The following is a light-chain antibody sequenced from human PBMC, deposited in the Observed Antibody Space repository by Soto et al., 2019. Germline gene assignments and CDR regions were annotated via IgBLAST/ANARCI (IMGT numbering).Light chain of an antibody. CDR2: EVS. CDR3: MQGSYWPWT. J-gene: IGKJ1*01. Sequence: DIVMTQTPLSFSIPPGAHASMSCRSSPRPLRTDGHTYLYWYLQKQGQPPQLXSYEVSNRFSGVPDRFSGSGSGTDFTLRISRVEAGDVGVYYCMQGSYWPWTFGQGTKVDIK. V-gene: IGKV2D-29*01. CDR1: PRPLRTDGHTY.